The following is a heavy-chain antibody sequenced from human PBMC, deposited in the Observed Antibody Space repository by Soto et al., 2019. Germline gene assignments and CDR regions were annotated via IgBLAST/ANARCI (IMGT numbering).Heavy chain of an antibody. CDR2: INAGNGNT. Sequence: VKVSCKASGYTFTSYAMHWVRQAPGQRLEWMGWINAGNGNTKYSQKFQGRVTITRDTSASTAYMELSSLRSEDTAVYYCARGLPGMTQFDPWGQGTLVTVSS. J-gene: IGHJ5*02. CDR1: GYTFTSYA. CDR3: ARGLPGMTQFDP. D-gene: IGHD5-12*01. V-gene: IGHV1-3*01.